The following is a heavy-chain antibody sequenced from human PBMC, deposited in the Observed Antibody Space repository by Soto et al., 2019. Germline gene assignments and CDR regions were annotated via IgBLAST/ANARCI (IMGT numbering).Heavy chain of an antibody. J-gene: IGHJ6*02. Sequence: QVQLQQWGAGLLKPSETLSLTCAVYGGSFSGYYWSWIRQPPGKGLEWIGEINHSGSTNYNPSLKGRVTISVDSSKNQFSLRLSSVTAADTAVYYCAREVELLWFGESSPRMDVWGQGTTVTVSS. D-gene: IGHD3-10*01. CDR1: GGSFSGYY. CDR3: AREVELLWFGESSPRMDV. CDR2: INHSGST. V-gene: IGHV4-34*01.